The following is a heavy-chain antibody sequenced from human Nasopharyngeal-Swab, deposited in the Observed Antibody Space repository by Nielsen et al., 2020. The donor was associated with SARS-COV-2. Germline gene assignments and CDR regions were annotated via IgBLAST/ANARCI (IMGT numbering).Heavy chain of an antibody. CDR3: ARGSSDH. V-gene: IGHV1-3*01. Sequence: WVRQAPGQRLEWMGWINAGNGNTKYSQKFQGRVTITRDTSASTAYMELRSLRSEDTAVYYCARGSSDHWGQGTLVTVSS. CDR2: INAGNGNT. D-gene: IGHD6-6*01. J-gene: IGHJ4*02.